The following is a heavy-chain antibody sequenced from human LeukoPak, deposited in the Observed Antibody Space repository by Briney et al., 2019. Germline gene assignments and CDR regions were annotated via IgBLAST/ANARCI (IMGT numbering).Heavy chain of an antibody. D-gene: IGHD3-3*01. V-gene: IGHV4-34*01. CDR3: ARPSIQYDFWSGYLNYYYYYMDV. J-gene: IGHJ6*03. CDR2: INHSGST. CDR1: GGSFSGYY. Sequence: SETLSLTCAVYGGSFSGYYWSWIRQPPGKGLEWIGEINHSGSTNYNPSLKSRVTISVDTSKNQFSLKLSSVTAADTAVYYCARPSIQYDFWSGYLNYYYYYMDVWGKGTTVTVSS.